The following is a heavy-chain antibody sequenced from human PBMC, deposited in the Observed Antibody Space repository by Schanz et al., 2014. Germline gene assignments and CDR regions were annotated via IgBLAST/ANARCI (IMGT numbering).Heavy chain of an antibody. V-gene: IGHV1-46*01. Sequence: QVQLVQSGAEVKKPGASVKVSCTASGYTFTSYSMHWVRQAPGQGLEWMGIINLSGGSTNNAQKFQGRLTMTRDTSTSTVYMELSSLRSDDTAVYYCARGGGPEDVFDIWGQGTILTVSS. CDR1: GYTFTSYS. CDR3: ARGGGPEDVFDI. CDR2: INLSGGST. J-gene: IGHJ3*02. D-gene: IGHD5-12*01.